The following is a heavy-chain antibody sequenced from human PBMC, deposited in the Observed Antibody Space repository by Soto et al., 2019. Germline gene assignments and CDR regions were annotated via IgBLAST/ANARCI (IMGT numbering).Heavy chain of an antibody. V-gene: IGHV1-69*13. Sequence: SVKASCKDSGGTYSSYAISWVRQAPGQGLEWMGGIIPIFGTANYAQKFQGRVTITADESTSTAYMELSSLRSEDTAVYYCARDSSQYYDSSGYRYWGQGTLVTVS. CDR3: ARDSSQYYDSSGYRY. J-gene: IGHJ4*02. CDR1: GGTYSSYA. D-gene: IGHD3-22*01. CDR2: IIPIFGTA.